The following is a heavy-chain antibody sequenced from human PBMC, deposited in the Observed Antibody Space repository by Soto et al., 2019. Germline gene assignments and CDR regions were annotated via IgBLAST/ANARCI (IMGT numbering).Heavy chain of an antibody. CDR2: ISYDGSNK. CDR1: GFTFSSYG. Sequence: PGGSLRLSCAASGFTFSSYGMHWVRQAPGKGLEWVAVISYDGSNKYYADSVKGRFTISRDNSKNTLYLQMNSLRAEDTAVYYCAKDHAPLNPPPFDYWGQGTLVNLSS. J-gene: IGHJ4*02. CDR3: AKDHAPLNPPPFDY. V-gene: IGHV3-30*18. D-gene: IGHD2-2*01.